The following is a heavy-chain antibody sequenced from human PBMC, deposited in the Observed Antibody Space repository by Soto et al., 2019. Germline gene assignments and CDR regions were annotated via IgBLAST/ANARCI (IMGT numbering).Heavy chain of an antibody. D-gene: IGHD2-2*01. CDR3: ASTYCSSTSCYPPLYYYYYGMDV. J-gene: IGHJ6*02. V-gene: IGHV3-30-3*01. Sequence: PGGSLRLSCAASGFTFSSYAMHWVRQAPGKGLEWVAVISYDGSNKYYADSVKGRFTISRDNSKNTLYLQMNSLRAEDTAVYYCASTYCSSTSCYPPLYYYYYGMDVWGQGTTVTVSS. CDR2: ISYDGSNK. CDR1: GFTFSSYA.